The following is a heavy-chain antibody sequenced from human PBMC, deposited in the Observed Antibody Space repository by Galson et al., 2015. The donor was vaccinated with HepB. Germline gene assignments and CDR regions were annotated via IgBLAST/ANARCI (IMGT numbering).Heavy chain of an antibody. D-gene: IGHD2-2*01. V-gene: IGHV3-74*01. J-gene: IGHJ6*02. CDR1: EFTFRSHW. Sequence: SLRLSCAASEFTFRSHWMHWVRQAPGKGLVWVARINRDGSSTNYADSVKGRFAISRDDAKNTLYLQMSSLRAEDTAVYYCARGIEVVPDASGMDVWSQGTTVTVSS. CDR2: INRDGSST. CDR3: ARGIEVVPDASGMDV.